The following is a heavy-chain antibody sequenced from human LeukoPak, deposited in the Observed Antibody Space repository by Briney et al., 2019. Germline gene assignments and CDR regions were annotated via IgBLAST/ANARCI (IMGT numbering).Heavy chain of an antibody. CDR3: ARTYCGGDCYSFSFSD. J-gene: IGHJ4*02. CDR1: GFTFSSYW. D-gene: IGHD2-21*02. V-gene: IGHV3-74*01. CDR2: INSDGSST. Sequence: GGSLRLSCAASGFTFSSYWMHWVRQAPGKGLVWVSRINSDGSSTSYADSVKGRFTISRDNSKNTLYLQMNSLRAEDTAVYYCARTYCGGDCYSFSFSDWGQGTLVTVSS.